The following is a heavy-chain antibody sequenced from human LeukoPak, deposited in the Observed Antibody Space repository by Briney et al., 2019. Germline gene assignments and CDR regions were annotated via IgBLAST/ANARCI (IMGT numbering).Heavy chain of an antibody. CDR3: VRVGYSYGLPNWFDP. Sequence: WVRQPPGKGLEWIGYIYYSGSTNYNPSLKSRVTISVDTSKNQFSLKLSSVTAADTAVYYCVRVGYSYGLPNWFDPWGQGTLVTVSS. CDR2: IYYSGST. J-gene: IGHJ5*02. D-gene: IGHD5-18*01. V-gene: IGHV4-59*01.